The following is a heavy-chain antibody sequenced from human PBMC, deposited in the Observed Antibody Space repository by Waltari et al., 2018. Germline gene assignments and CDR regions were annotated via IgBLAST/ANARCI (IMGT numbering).Heavy chain of an antibody. V-gene: IGHV3-30*02. CDR3: AKDPYSNYDSYYSYMAV. J-gene: IGHJ6*03. D-gene: IGHD4-4*01. CDR2: IRYDGNIK. CDR1: GFAFSTHG. Sequence: QVQLVESGGGVVQPAGSLRLSCAASGFAFSTHGMHWVRQDPGKGLGWVSFIRYDGNIKNYAEAVKGRFTISRDNSKNTLYLQVNSLGAEDTAVYYCAKDPYSNYDSYYSYMAVWGKGTTVTISS.